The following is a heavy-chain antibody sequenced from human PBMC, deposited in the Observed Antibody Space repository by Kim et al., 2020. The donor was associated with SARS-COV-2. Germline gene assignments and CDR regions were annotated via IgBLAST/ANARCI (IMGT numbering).Heavy chain of an antibody. D-gene: IGHD3-22*01. Sequence: GGSLRLSCAASGFTFSGYALRWVRQAPGKGLEWVSGLSGSGANTYYADSVKGRFTISRDNAKSMLYLYMTSLKVEDMAIYYCAKADDTALYYDLCYDY. CDR1: GFTFSGYA. J-gene: IGHJ4*01. CDR3: AKADDTALYYDLCYDY. V-gene: IGHV3-23*01. CDR2: LSGSGANT.